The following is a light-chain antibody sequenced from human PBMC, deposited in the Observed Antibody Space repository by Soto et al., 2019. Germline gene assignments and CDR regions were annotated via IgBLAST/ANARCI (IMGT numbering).Light chain of an antibody. J-gene: IGLJ1*01. CDR3: SSYTSSSLYV. CDR1: SSDVGGYNY. V-gene: IGLV2-14*01. Sequence: QSALTQPASVSGSPGQSIAISCTGTSSDVGGYNYVSWYQQHPGKAPKLIIYDVSNRPSGVSNRFSGSKSGNADSLTISGLQAEDEADYYCSSYTSSSLYVFGTGTKLTVL. CDR2: DVS.